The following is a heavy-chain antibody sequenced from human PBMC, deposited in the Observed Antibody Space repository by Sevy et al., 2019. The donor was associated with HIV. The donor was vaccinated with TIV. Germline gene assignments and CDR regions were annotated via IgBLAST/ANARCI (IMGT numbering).Heavy chain of an antibody. CDR1: GFTFSSYA. CDR2: LSSSGGST. D-gene: IGHD3-3*01. CDR3: AKVGLIWSGLNWFDP. J-gene: IGHJ5*02. Sequence: GGSLRLSCAASGFTFSSYAMSWVRRAPGKGLEWVSALSSSGGSTDYADSVKGRFTISRDNSKNTLYLQMNSLRAEDTAVYYCAKVGLIWSGLNWFDPWGQGTLVTVSS. V-gene: IGHV3-23*01.